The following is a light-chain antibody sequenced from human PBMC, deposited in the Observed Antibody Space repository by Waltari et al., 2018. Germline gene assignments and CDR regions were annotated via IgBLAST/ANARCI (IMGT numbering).Light chain of an antibody. CDR3: CSYTTTTTLV. Sequence: QSAPTQPASVSASPGQSITISCTGTRNDVGSYSYVPWYRQYPGKAPELLIYEVTHRPSGVSDRFSGSRSGSTASLTISGLQTEDEANYFCCSYTTTTTLVFGTGTKVIVL. CDR2: EVT. CDR1: RNDVGSYSY. J-gene: IGLJ1*01. V-gene: IGLV2-14*01.